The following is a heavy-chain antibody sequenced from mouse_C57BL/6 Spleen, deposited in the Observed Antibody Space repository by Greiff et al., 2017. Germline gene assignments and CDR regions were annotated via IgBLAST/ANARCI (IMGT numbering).Heavy chain of an antibody. CDR2: IYPGSGST. V-gene: IGHV1-55*01. CDR3: ARAGNWAPCDY. J-gene: IGHJ2*01. D-gene: IGHD4-1*01. Sequence: QVQLQQPGAELVKPGASVKMSCKASGYTFTSYWITWVKQRPGQGLEWIGDIYPGSGSTNYNEKFKSKATLTVDTSSSTAYMPLSSLTSEDSAVYYCARAGNWAPCDYWGQGTTLTVSS. CDR1: GYTFTSYW.